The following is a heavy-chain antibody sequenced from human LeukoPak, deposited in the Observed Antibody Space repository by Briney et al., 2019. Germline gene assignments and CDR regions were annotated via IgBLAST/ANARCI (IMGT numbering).Heavy chain of an antibody. CDR1: GFTFSSYE. J-gene: IGHJ4*02. CDR2: ISSSGSTI. V-gene: IGHV3-48*03. CDR3: AREVVVTALDY. D-gene: IGHD2-21*02. Sequence: GGSLRLSCAASGFTFSSYEMNWVRQAPGKGLEWVSYISSSGSTIYYADSVKGRFTISRDSAKNSLYLQMNSLRAEDTAVYYCAREVVVTALDYWGQGTLVTVSS.